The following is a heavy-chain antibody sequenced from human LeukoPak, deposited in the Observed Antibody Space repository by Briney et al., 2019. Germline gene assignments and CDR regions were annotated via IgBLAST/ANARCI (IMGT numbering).Heavy chain of an antibody. CDR1: GASISSGGYS. CDR3: ARVKLKDDAFDI. J-gene: IGHJ3*02. Sequence: SETLSLTCAVSGASISSGGYSWSWLRQPPGTGLEWIGYIYHSGSTYYNPSLKSRVTISVDRSKNQFSLKLSSVTAADTAVYYCARVKLKDDAFDIWGQGTMVTVSS. D-gene: IGHD1-7*01. V-gene: IGHV4-30-2*01. CDR2: IYHSGST.